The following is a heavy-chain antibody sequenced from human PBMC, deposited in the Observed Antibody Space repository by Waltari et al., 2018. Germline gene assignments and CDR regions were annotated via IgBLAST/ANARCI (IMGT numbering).Heavy chain of an antibody. V-gene: IGHV4-39*01. CDR3: ARQGSKGAAAGHFDY. CDR2: IYYSGST. D-gene: IGHD6-13*01. Sequence: QLQLQESGPGLVKPSEHLSPTCTVHGGSISRSSSHWGWIPPAPGKGLEGMWSIYYSGSTYYNPSLKSRVTISLDTSKNQFSLKLSSVTAADTAVYYCARQGSKGAAAGHFDYWGQGTLVTVSS. J-gene: IGHJ4*02. CDR1: GGSISRSSSH.